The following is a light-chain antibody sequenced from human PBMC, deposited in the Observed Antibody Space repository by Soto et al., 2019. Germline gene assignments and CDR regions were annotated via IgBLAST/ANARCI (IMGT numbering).Light chain of an antibody. Sequence: SYELTQPTSVSVAPGQTARFTCGGNNIGSKSVHWYQQKPGQAPVLVVYDDSDRPSGIPERFSGSNSGNTATLTISRVEAGDEADYYCQVWDSSSDLSVFGGGTKLTVL. CDR2: DDS. J-gene: IGLJ3*02. CDR1: NIGSKS. V-gene: IGLV3-21*02. CDR3: QVWDSSSDLSV.